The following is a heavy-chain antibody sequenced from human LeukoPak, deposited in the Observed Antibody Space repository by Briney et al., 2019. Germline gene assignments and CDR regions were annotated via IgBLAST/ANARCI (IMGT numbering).Heavy chain of an antibody. CDR3: AREATIKAYNFDF. V-gene: IGHV3-7*01. Sequence: GGSLRLSCAASGFTFDTYWMSWVRQAPGKGLEWVANIKQDGSEKDYVDSVKGRFAISRDNAKNSLYMQMNSLRAEDTAVYYCAREATIKAYNFDFWGQGALVTVSS. CDR2: IKQDGSEK. J-gene: IGHJ4*02. CDR1: GFTFDTYW. D-gene: IGHD5-24*01.